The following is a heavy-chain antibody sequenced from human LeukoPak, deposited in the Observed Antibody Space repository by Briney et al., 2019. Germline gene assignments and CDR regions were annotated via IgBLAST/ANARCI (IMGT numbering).Heavy chain of an antibody. CDR3: ARVSNRWYYGMDV. V-gene: IGHV3-13*01. Sequence: GGSLRLSCAASGFTFSSYDMYWVRQPTGKGLEWASAIGTAGDTYYPGSVKGRFTISRENAKNSLYLQMNSLRAGDTAVYYCARVSNRWYYGMDVWGQGTTVTVSS. CDR2: IGTAGDT. J-gene: IGHJ6*02. D-gene: IGHD4-11*01. CDR1: GFTFSSYD.